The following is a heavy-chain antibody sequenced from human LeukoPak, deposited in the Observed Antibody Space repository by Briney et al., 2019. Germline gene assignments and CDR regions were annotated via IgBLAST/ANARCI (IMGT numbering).Heavy chain of an antibody. D-gene: IGHD4-11*01. V-gene: IGHV5-51*01. CDR2: IYPGDSDT. Sequence: GESLKISCKGSGYSFTNYWIGWVRLMPGKGLEWMGVIYPGDSDTIYSPSFQGQVTISADKSISTAYLQWSSLKASDTAMYYCARRPSNSPFDYWGQGTLVTVSS. J-gene: IGHJ4*02. CDR1: GYSFTNYW. CDR3: ARRPSNSPFDY.